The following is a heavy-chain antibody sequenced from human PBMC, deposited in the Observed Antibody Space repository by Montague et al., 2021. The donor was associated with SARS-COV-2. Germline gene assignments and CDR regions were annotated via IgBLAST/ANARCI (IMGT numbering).Heavy chain of an antibody. CDR3: ARGEMAAISESFDL. CDR1: GLTFRSYS. D-gene: IGHD5-24*01. V-gene: IGHV3-21*01. CDR2: ITSSSDYI. Sequence: SLRLSCAASGLTFRSYSMVWVRQAPGKGLEWVSSITSSSDYIHYAVSVKGRFTISRDNDRNSLYLLTNSLRAEDTAVYYCARGEMAAISESFDLWGQGTMVTVSS. J-gene: IGHJ3*01.